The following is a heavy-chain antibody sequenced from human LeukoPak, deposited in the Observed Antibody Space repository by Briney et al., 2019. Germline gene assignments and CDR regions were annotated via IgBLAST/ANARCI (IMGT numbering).Heavy chain of an antibody. CDR1: GYTFTGYY. J-gene: IGHJ4*02. D-gene: IGHD3-22*01. CDR2: INPSGGST. CDR3: ARESGGIVVGFYFDY. V-gene: IGHV1-46*01. Sequence: ASVKVSCKASGYTFTGYYIHWVRQAPGQGLEWMGIINPSGGSTSYAQKFQGRVTMTRDTSTSTVYMELSSLRSEDAAVYYCARESGGIVVGFYFDYWGQGTLVTVSS.